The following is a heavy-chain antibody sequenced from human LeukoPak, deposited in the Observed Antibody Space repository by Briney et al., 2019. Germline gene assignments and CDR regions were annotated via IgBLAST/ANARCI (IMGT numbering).Heavy chain of an antibody. J-gene: IGHJ5*02. CDR1: GFTFSSYS. CDR2: ISSSSSTI. V-gene: IGHV3-48*01. CDR3: ARDTGTVVTPRPRRWFDP. Sequence: GGSLRLSCAASGFTFSSYSMNWVRQAPGKGLEWVSYISSSSSTIYYADSVKGRFTISRDNAKNSLYLQMNSLRAEDTAVYYCARDTGTVVTPRPRRWFDPWGQGTLVTVSS. D-gene: IGHD4-23*01.